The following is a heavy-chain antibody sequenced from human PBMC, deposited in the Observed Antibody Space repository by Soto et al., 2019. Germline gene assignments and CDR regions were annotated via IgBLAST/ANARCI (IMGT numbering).Heavy chain of an antibody. V-gene: IGHV4-59*01. D-gene: IGHD3-10*01. CDR1: GGSISSYY. Sequence: SETLSLTCTVSGGSISSYYWSWIRQPPGKGLEWIGYIYYSGSTNYNPSLKSRVTISVDTSKNQFSLKLSSVTAADTAVYYCARDNEKDYGSGCTRGYCYGMDVWGQGTRVTVS. CDR2: IYYSGST. CDR3: ARDNEKDYGSGCTRGYCYGMDV. J-gene: IGHJ6*02.